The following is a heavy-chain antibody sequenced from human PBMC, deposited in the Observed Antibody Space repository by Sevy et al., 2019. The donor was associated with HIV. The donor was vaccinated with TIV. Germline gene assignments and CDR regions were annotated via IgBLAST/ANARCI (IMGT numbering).Heavy chain of an antibody. CDR3: AGENAWGRGYS. J-gene: IGHJ4*02. D-gene: IGHD1-26*01. V-gene: IGHV4-59*08. CDR1: GGSITSLY. Sequence: SETLSLTCTVSGGSITSLYWNWIRQPPGKGLEWVANIYYNGHINYNPSLKSRVTLSLDTSKNQFYLRLGSVTAADTAMYYCAGENAWGRGYSWGQGTLVTASS. CDR2: IYYNGHI.